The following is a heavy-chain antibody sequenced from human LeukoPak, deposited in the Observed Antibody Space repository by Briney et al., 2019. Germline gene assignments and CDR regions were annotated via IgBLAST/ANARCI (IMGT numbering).Heavy chain of an antibody. Sequence: SETLSLTCTVSGGSISSSSYSWVWIRQPPGKGLEWIGTIYYGGSTYYNPSLKSRVTISVDTSKNQFSLKLNSLTAADTAVYYCARPLQYSSDLQYFDYWGQGTLVTVSS. CDR3: ARPLQYSSDLQYFDY. CDR2: IYYGGST. J-gene: IGHJ4*02. CDR1: GGSISSSSYS. V-gene: IGHV4-39*01. D-gene: IGHD6-25*01.